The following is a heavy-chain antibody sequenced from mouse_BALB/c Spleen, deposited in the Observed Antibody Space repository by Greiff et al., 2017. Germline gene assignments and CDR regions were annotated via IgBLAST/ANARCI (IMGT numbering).Heavy chain of an antibody. J-gene: IGHJ2*01. CDR3: ARRTTVVAPDY. V-gene: IGHV1S132*01. CDR2: IFPGTGTT. Sequence: QVQLQQSGAELVKPGASVKLSCKTSGYTFTSYWIQWVKQRPGQGLGWIGEIFPGTGTTYYNEKFKGKATLTIDTSSSTAYMQLSSLTSEDSAVYFCARRTTVVAPDYWGQGTTLTVSS. D-gene: IGHD1-1*01. CDR1: GYTFTSYW.